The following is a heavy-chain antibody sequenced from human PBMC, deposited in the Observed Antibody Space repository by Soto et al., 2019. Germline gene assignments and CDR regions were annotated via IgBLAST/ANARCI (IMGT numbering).Heavy chain of an antibody. D-gene: IGHD4-17*01. J-gene: IGHJ6*03. CDR2: IYYSGST. V-gene: IGHV4-39*01. Sequence: SETLSLTCTVSGGSISSSSYYWGWIRQPPGKGLEWIGSIYYSGSTYYNPSLKSRVTISVDTSKNQFSLKLSSVTAADTAVYYGGGGWDYGDYEDYSSYYRDVGGKGTTVTFSS. CDR1: GGSISSSSYY. CDR3: GGGWDYGDYEDYSSYYRDV.